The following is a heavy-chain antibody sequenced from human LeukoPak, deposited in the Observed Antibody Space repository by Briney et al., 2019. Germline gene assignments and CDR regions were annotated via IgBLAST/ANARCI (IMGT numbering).Heavy chain of an antibody. CDR1: GFTFTTAW. CDR2: IKGTNDGGTA. D-gene: IGHD6-13*01. V-gene: IGHV3-15*01. Sequence: GGSLRLSCTASGFTFTTAWMSWVRQAPGKGLEWVGRIKGTNDGGTADYAAPVKGRFIISRDDSKNTLYLQMNSLKTEDTAVYYCSTDWSSSSHWGQGTLVTVS. J-gene: IGHJ4*02. CDR3: STDWSSSSH.